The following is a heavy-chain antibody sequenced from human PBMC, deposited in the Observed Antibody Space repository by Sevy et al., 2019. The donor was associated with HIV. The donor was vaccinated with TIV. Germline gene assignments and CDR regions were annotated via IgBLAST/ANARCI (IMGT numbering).Heavy chain of an antibody. Sequence: GGSLRLSCTSSGFTFSSYAMNWVRQGPGKGLEWVSTISHSGDSTYYADSVKGRFTISRDNSENTLYRQMNSLGAEDTALYYCAGRKVGDFWSGSIRGPWAGGPLFDYWGQGTLVTVSS. D-gene: IGHD3-3*01. V-gene: IGHV3-23*01. J-gene: IGHJ4*02. CDR2: ISHSGDST. CDR3: AGRKVGDFWSGSIRGPWAGGPLFDY. CDR1: GFTFSSYA.